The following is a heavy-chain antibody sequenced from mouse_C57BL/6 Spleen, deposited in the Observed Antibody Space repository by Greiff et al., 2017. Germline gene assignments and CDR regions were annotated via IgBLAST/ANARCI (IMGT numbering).Heavy chain of an antibody. CDR2: IWSGGST. D-gene: IGHD1-1*01. J-gene: IGHJ4*01. V-gene: IGHV2-2*01. CDR3: ARERDYYGSSYEYYAMDY. Sequence: QVQLKQSGPGLVQPSQSLSITCTVSGFSLTSYGVHWVRQSPGKGLEWLGVIWSGGSTDDNAAFISRLSISKDNSKSQVFFKMNSLQADDTAIYYCARERDYYGSSYEYYAMDYWGQGTSVTVSS. CDR1: GFSLTSYG.